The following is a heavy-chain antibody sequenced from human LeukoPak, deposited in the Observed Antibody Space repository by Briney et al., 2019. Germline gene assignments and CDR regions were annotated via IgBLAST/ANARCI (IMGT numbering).Heavy chain of an antibody. Sequence: GGSLRLSCAASGFTFSSYGMHWVRQAPGKGLEWVAVISYDGSNKYYADSVKGRFTISRDNSKNTLYLQMNSLRAEDTTVYYCVGWLVQDPDYWGQGTLVTVSS. J-gene: IGHJ4*02. CDR2: ISYDGSNK. CDR1: GFTFSSYG. CDR3: VGWLVQDPDY. V-gene: IGHV3-30*03. D-gene: IGHD6-19*01.